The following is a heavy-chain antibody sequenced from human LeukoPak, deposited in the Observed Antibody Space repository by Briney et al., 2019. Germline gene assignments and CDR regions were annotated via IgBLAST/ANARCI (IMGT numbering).Heavy chain of an antibody. Sequence: SETLSLTCTVSGGSISSYYWSWIRQPPGKGLEWLGYIYYSGSTNYNPSLKSRVTISVKTSKNQFSLKLSSVTAADTAVYYCARDPLLCGGDCYSKSRYYYYGMDVWGQGTTVTVSS. J-gene: IGHJ6*02. CDR3: ARDPLLCGGDCYSKSRYYYYGMDV. V-gene: IGHV4-59*01. CDR1: GGSISSYY. CDR2: IYYSGST. D-gene: IGHD2-21*02.